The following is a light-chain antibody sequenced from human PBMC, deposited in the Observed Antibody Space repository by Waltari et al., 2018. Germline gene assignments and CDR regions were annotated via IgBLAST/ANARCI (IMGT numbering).Light chain of an antibody. CDR2: DVT. J-gene: IGLJ2*01. CDR3: SSYTSSSSYVL. Sequence: QSALTQPASVSGSPGQSIAISCTGTSSDVGGYNYVSWYQKHPGKAPKLMIYDVTNRPSGGSDRFSGSKSGNTASLTISGLQAEDEADYYCSSYTSSSSYVLFGGGTKLTVL. CDR1: SSDVGGYNY. V-gene: IGLV2-14*03.